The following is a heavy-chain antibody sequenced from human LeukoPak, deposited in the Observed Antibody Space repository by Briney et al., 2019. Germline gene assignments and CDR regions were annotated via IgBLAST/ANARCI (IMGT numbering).Heavy chain of an antibody. J-gene: IGHJ4*02. CDR1: GGSISSSSYY. V-gene: IGHV4-39*07. CDR3: ARNVPINTWYSSGWLDY. Sequence: SETLSLTCTVSGGSISSSSYYWGWIRQPPGKGLECIGSIYYSGSTYYNPSLKSRVTISVDTSKNQFSLKLSSVTAADTAVYYCARNVPINTWYSSGWLDYWGQGTLVTVSS. D-gene: IGHD6-19*01. CDR2: IYYSGST.